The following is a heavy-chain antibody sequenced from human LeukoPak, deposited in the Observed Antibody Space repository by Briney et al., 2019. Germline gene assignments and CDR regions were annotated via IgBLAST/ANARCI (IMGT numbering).Heavy chain of an antibody. CDR3: ARDYYGSIDL. D-gene: IGHD3-10*01. V-gene: IGHV3-30-3*01. Sequence: GGSLRLSCAASGFTFSSYAMHWVRQAPGKGLEWVAVISYDGSNKYYADSVKGRFTISRDNARDTLYLQMNSLRVEDTAVYYCARDYYGSIDLWGQGTLVTVSS. CDR1: GFTFSSYA. CDR2: ISYDGSNK. J-gene: IGHJ1*01.